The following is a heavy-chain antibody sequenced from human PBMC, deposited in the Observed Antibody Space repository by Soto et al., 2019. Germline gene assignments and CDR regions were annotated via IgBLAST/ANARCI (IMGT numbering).Heavy chain of an antibody. V-gene: IGHV3-30*18. CDR2: ISYDGSNK. J-gene: IGHJ3*02. CDR3: ANIPYSWNGADAFDI. D-gene: IGHD1-1*01. CDR1: GFTLSSYG. Sequence: QVQLVESGGGVVQPGRSLRLSCAASGFTLSSYGMHWVRQAPGKGLEWVAVISYDGSNKYYADSVKGRFTISRDNSKNTLYLQMNSLRAEGTAVYYCANIPYSWNGADAFDIWGQGTLVTVSS.